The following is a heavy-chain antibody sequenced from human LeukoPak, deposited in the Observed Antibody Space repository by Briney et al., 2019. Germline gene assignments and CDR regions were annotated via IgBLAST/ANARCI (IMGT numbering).Heavy chain of an antibody. CDR2: ISPGGGPT. V-gene: IGHV3-23*01. J-gene: IGHJ4*02. D-gene: IGHD5-12*01. Sequence: GGSLRLSCAASGFTFSSYSMNWVRQAPGKGLEWVSGISPGGGPTYYADSVKGRFTISRDDVKSTLYLQMKNLRAEDTAVYYCAKDGAWLRFDDWGQGILVTVSS. CDR1: GFTFSSYS. CDR3: AKDGAWLRFDD.